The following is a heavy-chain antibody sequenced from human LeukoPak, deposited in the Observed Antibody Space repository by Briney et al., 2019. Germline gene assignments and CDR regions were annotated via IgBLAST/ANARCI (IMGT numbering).Heavy chain of an antibody. CDR2: IYYSGST. V-gene: IGHV4-59*01. D-gene: IGHD3-9*01. CDR3: ARANILTGYYDY. Sequence: PSETLSLTCTVSGGSISSYYWSWIRQPPGKGLGWIGYIYYSGSTNYNSSLKSRVTISVDTSKNQFSLKLSSVTAADTAVYYCARANILTGYYDYWGQGTLVTVSS. J-gene: IGHJ4*02. CDR1: GGSISSYY.